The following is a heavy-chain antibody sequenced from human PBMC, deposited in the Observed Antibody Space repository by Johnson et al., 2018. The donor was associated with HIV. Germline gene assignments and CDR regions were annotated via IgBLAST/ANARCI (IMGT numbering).Heavy chain of an antibody. CDR3: AKDIPSSGHAFDI. Sequence: VKLVESGGGVVQPGRSLRLSCAASGFTFSSYGMHWVRQAPGKGLEWVSYISSSGSTIYYADSVKGRFTISRDNAKNSLYLQMNSLRAEDTALYYCAKDIPSSGHAFDIWGQGTMVTVSS. D-gene: IGHD6-19*01. CDR2: ISSSGSTI. V-gene: IGHV3-48*04. CDR1: GFTFSSYG. J-gene: IGHJ3*02.